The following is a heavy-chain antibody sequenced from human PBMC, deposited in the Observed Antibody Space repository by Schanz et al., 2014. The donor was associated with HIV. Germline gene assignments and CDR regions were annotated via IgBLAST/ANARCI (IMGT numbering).Heavy chain of an antibody. Sequence: QVQLQESGPGLVKPSETLSLTCTVSGGSVSSGSYYWSWIRQPPGKGLEWIGYIYYSGSTNYNPSLKSRVTMSXXXXKTQFSLKLSSXXXXXXAIYYCARDNHVVPAAVWGQGTLVTVSS. CDR1: GGSVSSGSYY. CDR2: IYYSGST. V-gene: IGHV4-61*01. J-gene: IGHJ4*02. D-gene: IGHD2-2*01. CDR3: ARDNHVVPAAV.